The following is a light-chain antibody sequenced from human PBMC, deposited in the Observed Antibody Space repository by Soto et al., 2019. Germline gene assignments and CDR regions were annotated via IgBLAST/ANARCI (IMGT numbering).Light chain of an antibody. CDR2: GAS. J-gene: IGKJ5*01. CDR3: QQYGNSLSIT. V-gene: IGKV3-20*01. CDR1: QTVSSNY. Sequence: EIVLTQSPGTLSLSPGERATLSCRVTQTVSSNYLAWYQQKPGQAPRLLIYGASSRATGIPDRFSGSGSGTDFTLTISRLEPEDFAVYYCQQYGNSLSITFGQGTRLEIK.